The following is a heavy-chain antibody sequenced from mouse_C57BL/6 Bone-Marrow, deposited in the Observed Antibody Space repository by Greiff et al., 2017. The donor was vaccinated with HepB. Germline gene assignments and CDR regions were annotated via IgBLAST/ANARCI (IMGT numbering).Heavy chain of an antibody. CDR1: GYNFTCYG. J-gene: IGHJ3*01. Sequence: VHLVESGAELARPGASVKLSCKSSGYNFTCYGISWVQQRTGQGLEWIGDIYPRSGNTYYPETFKGKATLTADNSSSTAYMALRSLTSEDSAVYFSAIKYYGSSYLLAYWGQGTLVTVSA. CDR3: AIKYYGSSYLLAY. V-gene: IGHV1-81*01. D-gene: IGHD1-1*01. CDR2: IYPRSGNT.